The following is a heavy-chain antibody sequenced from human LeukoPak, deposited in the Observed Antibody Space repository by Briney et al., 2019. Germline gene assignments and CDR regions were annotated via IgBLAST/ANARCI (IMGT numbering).Heavy chain of an antibody. J-gene: IGHJ4*02. Sequence: SETLSLTCTVSGDSISPYYWGWIRQPPGKGLEWIGYIYYSGDTTYNPSLKSRVTISVDTSKNQFSLKLSSVTAADTAVYYCVRDKQPGDYWGQGALVTVSS. D-gene: IGHD5-18*01. V-gene: IGHV4-59*01. CDR3: VRDKQPGDY. CDR2: IYYSGDT. CDR1: GDSISPYY.